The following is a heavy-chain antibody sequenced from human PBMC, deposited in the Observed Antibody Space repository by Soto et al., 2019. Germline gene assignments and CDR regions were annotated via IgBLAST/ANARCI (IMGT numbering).Heavy chain of an antibody. D-gene: IGHD2-2*01. V-gene: IGHV4-38-2*02. Sequence: SETLSLTCTVSGYTISSGYFWGWIRQSPGKGLEWIGSVNHGGSTYYSPSLKSRVFISVDTSKNQFSLRLTSVTAADTAVYYCARVLFCSTDSCYAGFDHWGQGXLVTVSS. CDR1: GYTISSGYF. J-gene: IGHJ4*02. CDR3: ARVLFCSTDSCYAGFDH. CDR2: VNHGGST.